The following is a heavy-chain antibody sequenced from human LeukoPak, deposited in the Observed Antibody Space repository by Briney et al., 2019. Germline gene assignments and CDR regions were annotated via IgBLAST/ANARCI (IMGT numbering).Heavy chain of an antibody. J-gene: IGHJ6*03. CDR2: INSDGSST. CDR1: GFTFSSYW. D-gene: IGHD4-23*01. V-gene: IGHV3-74*01. Sequence: PGGSLRLSCAASGFTFSSYWMHWVRQAPGKGLVWVSRINSDGSSTSYADSVKGRFTISRDNAKNTLYLQMNSLRAEDTAVYYCAKAGGFGGPASYYYMDVWGKGTTVTVSS. CDR3: AKAGGFGGPASYYYMDV.